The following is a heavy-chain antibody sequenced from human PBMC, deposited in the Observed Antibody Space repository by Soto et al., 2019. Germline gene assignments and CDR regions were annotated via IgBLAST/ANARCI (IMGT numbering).Heavy chain of an antibody. D-gene: IGHD2-15*01. J-gene: IGHJ4*02. Sequence: EVQLVESGGGLVKPGGSLRLSCAASGFTFSNAWRNWVRQAPGKGLEWVGRIKSKTAGGTTDYASHVKGRFTISRYDSKNTLYLKMSSLKTEDTAVYYCNSVSRWGQGTLVTFSS. CDR2: IKSKTAGGTT. V-gene: IGHV3-15*07. CDR1: GFTFSNAW. CDR3: NSVSR.